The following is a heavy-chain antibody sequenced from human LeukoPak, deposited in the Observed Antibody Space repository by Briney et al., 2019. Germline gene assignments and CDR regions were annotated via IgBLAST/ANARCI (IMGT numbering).Heavy chain of an antibody. J-gene: IGHJ4*02. CDR1: GGSISSSNW. V-gene: IGHV4-4*02. D-gene: IGHD6-13*01. CDR2: IYHSGST. Sequence: PSETLSLTCAVSGGSISSSNWWSWVRQPPGKGLEWIGEIYHSGSTNYNPSLKSRVTISVDKSKNQFSLKLSSVTAADTAVYYCASGPTYSSSWLDYFDYWGQGTLVTVSS. CDR3: ASGPTYSSSWLDYFDY.